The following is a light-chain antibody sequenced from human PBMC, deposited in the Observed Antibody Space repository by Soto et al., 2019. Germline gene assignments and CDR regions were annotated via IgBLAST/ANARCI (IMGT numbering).Light chain of an antibody. Sequence: EIVLTQSPGTLSLSPGERATLSRRASQSVNSGYLAWYQHTPGQAPRLLIYDTSTRATGIPDRFSGSGSGTDFTLTISRLEPEDFAVFYCQQYGSSPQTFGQGTKVDIK. CDR3: QQYGSSPQT. J-gene: IGKJ1*01. CDR2: DTS. CDR1: QSVNSGY. V-gene: IGKV3-20*01.